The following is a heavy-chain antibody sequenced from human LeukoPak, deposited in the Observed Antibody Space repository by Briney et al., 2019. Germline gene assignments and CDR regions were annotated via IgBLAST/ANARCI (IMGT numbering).Heavy chain of an antibody. V-gene: IGHV5-51*01. D-gene: IGHD3-10*01. CDR3: ATLGAQPGTGKYYFDC. Sequence: GESLKISCKGSGYSFTNYWIGWVRQVPGKGLEWMGIIYPGDSDTRYSPSFQGQVTISADKSISTAYLQWSSLKASDSAMYYCATLGAQPGTGKYYFDCWGQGTLVTVSS. J-gene: IGHJ4*02. CDR1: GYSFTNYW. CDR2: IYPGDSDT.